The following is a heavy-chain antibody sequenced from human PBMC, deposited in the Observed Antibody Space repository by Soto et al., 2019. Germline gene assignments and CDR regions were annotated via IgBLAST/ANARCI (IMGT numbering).Heavy chain of an antibody. Sequence: PGESLKISCKGSGYSFTSYWIGWVRQMPGKGLEWMGIIYPGDSDTRYSPSFQGQVTISADKSFSTAYLQWSSLKASDTAMYYYARTAAAGKYYYGVDVWGQGTTVTVSS. D-gene: IGHD6-13*01. CDR1: GYSFTSYW. J-gene: IGHJ6*02. CDR2: IYPGDSDT. V-gene: IGHV5-51*01. CDR3: ARTAAAGKYYYGVDV.